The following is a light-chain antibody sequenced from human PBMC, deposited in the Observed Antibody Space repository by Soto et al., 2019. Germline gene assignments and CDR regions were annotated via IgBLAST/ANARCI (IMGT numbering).Light chain of an antibody. CDR1: SSDVGGYNY. Sequence: QSALTQPASVSGSPGQSITISCTGTSSDVGGYNYVSWYQQHPGKAPKLMIYEVSSRPSGVSNRFSGSKSGNTASLTISVLQAEDEADYYCSSYTSTSTLYVFGSGTKLTGL. CDR3: SSYTSTSTLYV. J-gene: IGLJ1*01. V-gene: IGLV2-14*01. CDR2: EVS.